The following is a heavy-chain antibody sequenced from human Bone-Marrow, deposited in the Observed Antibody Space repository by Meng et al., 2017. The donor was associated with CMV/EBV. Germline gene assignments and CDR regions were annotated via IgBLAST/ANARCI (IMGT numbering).Heavy chain of an antibody. J-gene: IGHJ6*02. D-gene: IGHD3-16*02. CDR1: EFTFSKSW. V-gene: IGHV3-7*01. Sequence: GESLKISCTASEFTFSKSWMSWVRQAPGKGLEWVANIEEEGSEKFYVDSAKGRFTISRDNAKSSLFLEMNSLRAEDTAVYYCVRVAVNASQYRPMDVWGQGTTVTVSS. CDR2: IEEEGSEK. CDR3: VRVAVNASQYRPMDV.